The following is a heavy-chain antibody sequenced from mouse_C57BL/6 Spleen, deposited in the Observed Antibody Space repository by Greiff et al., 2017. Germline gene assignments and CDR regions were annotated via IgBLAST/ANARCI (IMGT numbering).Heavy chain of an antibody. CDR2: IDPSDSYT. D-gene: IGHD2-4*01. CDR3: ARSRDYDYMDY. Sequence: QVQLQQPGAELVMPGASVKLSCKASGYTFTSYWMHWVKQRPGQGLEWIGEIDPSDSYTNYNQKFKGKSTLTVDKSSSTAYMQLSSLTSEDSAVYYCARSRDYDYMDYWVKEPQSPSPQ. CDR1: GYTFTSYW. J-gene: IGHJ4*01. V-gene: IGHV1-69*01.